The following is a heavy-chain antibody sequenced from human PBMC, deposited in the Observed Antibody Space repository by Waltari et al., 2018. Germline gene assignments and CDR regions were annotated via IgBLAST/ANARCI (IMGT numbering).Heavy chain of an antibody. CDR3: ARVVVVAANPFLDY. D-gene: IGHD2-15*01. Sequence: QVQLQESGPGLVKPSETLSLTCAVSGYSISSGYYWGWIRQPPGKRLEWIGSIYHSGSTYYNPSLKSRVTISVDTSKNQFSLKLSSVTAADTAVYYCARVVVVAANPFLDYWGQGTLVTVSS. J-gene: IGHJ4*02. CDR2: IYHSGST. V-gene: IGHV4-38-2*01. CDR1: GYSISSGYY.